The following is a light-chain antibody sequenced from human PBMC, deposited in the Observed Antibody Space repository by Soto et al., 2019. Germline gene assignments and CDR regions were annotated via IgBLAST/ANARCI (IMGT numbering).Light chain of an antibody. J-gene: IGLJ1*01. CDR3: FSYTSTSLYV. V-gene: IGLV2-14*01. CDR1: SSDVGGYNY. Sequence: QSVLTQPASVSGSPGQSITISCTGTSSDVGGYNYVSWYQQHPGKAPKLMIYDVSNRPSGVSNRFSGSKSGNTASLTISGLQAEDEADYYCFSYTSTSLYVFGTGTKVT. CDR2: DVS.